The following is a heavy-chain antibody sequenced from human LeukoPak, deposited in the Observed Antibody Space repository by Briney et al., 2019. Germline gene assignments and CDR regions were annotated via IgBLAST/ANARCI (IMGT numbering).Heavy chain of an antibody. Sequence: GGSLRLSCAASGFTFSSYSMNWVRQAPGKGLEWVSYISSSSSTIYYADSVKGRFTISRDNAKNSLYLQMNSLRAEDTAVYCCARDRSMATPDWFDPWGQGTLVTVSS. D-gene: IGHD5-24*01. J-gene: IGHJ5*02. V-gene: IGHV3-48*01. CDR1: GFTFSSYS. CDR3: ARDRSMATPDWFDP. CDR2: ISSSSSTI.